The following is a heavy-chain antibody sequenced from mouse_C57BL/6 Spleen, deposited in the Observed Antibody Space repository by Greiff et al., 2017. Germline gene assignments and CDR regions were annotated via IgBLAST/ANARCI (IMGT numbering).Heavy chain of an antibody. D-gene: IGHD2-1*01. CDR1: GYSITSGYY. CDR3: ARPYGNYWYFDV. J-gene: IGHJ1*03. V-gene: IGHV3-6*01. CDR2: ISYDGSN. Sequence: EVQLQESGPGLVKPSQSLSLTCSVTGYSITSGYYWNWIRQFPGNKLEWMGYISYDGSNNYNPSQKNRISITRDTTKNQFFLKLNSLTTEDTATYYCARPYGNYWYFDVWGTGTTVTVSS.